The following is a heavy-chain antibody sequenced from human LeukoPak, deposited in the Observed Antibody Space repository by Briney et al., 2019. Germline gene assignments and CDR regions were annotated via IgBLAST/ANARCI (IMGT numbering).Heavy chain of an antibody. D-gene: IGHD2-2*01. CDR3: ASRYCTSTNCYAFDI. Sequence: GGSLRLSCAASGFTFSGYSMNWVRQAPGKGLEWVSSISSDSNYIFYADSVQGRFTISRDNAENSLFLQMNSLTAEDTAVYYCASRYCTSTNCYAFDIWGQGTMVTVSS. J-gene: IGHJ3*02. CDR2: ISSDSNYI. CDR1: GFTFSGYS. V-gene: IGHV3-21*01.